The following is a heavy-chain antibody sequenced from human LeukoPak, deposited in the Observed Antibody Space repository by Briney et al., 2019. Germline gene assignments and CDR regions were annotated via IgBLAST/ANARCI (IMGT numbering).Heavy chain of an antibody. CDR3: AKDPEYSSGWYLDS. CDR2: ISGSGGTT. CDR1: GFTFSSYA. D-gene: IGHD6-19*01. V-gene: IGHV3-23*01. J-gene: IGHJ4*02. Sequence: GGSLRLSCAASGFTFSSYAMSWVRQAPGKGLEWVSAISGSGGTTYYADSAKGRFTISRDNSKNTLYLQMSSLRAEDTALYYCAKDPEYSSGWYLDSWGQGTLVTVSS.